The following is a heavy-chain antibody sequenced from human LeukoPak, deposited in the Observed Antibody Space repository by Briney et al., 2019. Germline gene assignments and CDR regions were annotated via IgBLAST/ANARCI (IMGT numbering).Heavy chain of an antibody. CDR3: ARDQFLDS. V-gene: IGHV3-11*01. CDR1: GFRFSDYC. J-gene: IGHJ4*02. CDR2: ISRGGNSK. Sequence: AGGSLRLSCAAAGFRFSDYCMSWIRQAPGKGLEWVSSISRGGNSKYSADSVKGRFTISRDNAKNSLDLQMDSLRPEDTAVYYCARDQFLDSWGQGTLVTVSS.